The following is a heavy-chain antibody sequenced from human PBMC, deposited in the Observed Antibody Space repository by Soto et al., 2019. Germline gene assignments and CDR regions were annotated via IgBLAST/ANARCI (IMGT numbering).Heavy chain of an antibody. CDR3: EGVVLGCSGYASGRFDP. V-gene: IGHV1-18*04. Sequence: QVQLVQSGAEVKKPGASVKVSCKASGYTFTSYGISWVRQAPGQGLEWMGWISAYNGNTNYAQKLQGRVTMTTDTSTSTAYMELTSLRSDDTAVYFYEGVVLGCSGYASGRFDPWGQGTLVTVSS. CDR1: GYTFTSYG. J-gene: IGHJ5*02. CDR2: ISAYNGNT. D-gene: IGHD5-12*01.